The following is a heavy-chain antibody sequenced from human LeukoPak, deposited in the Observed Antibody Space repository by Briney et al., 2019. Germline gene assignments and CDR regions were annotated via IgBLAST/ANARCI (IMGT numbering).Heavy chain of an antibody. CDR2: IIPIFGTA. V-gene: IGHV1-69*05. CDR1: GGTFSSYA. D-gene: IGHD3-22*01. J-gene: IGHJ4*02. Sequence: ASVKVSCKASGGTFSSYAISWVRQAPGQGLEWMGGIIPIFGTANYAQKFQGRVTITTDESTSTAYMELSSLKFEDTAIYYCARGYDSSGYSLFDYWGQGTLVTVSS. CDR3: ARGYDSSGYSLFDY.